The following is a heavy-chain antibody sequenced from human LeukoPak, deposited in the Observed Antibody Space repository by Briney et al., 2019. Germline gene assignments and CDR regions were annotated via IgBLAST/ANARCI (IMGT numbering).Heavy chain of an antibody. CDR1: GGTFSSYA. Sequence: SVKVSCKASGGTFSSYAISWVRQAPGQGLEWMGRIIPIFGTANYAQKFQGRVTITRNTSISTAYMELSSLRSEDTAVYYCAIREAAAGRDDAFDIWGQGTMVTVSS. V-gene: IGHV1-69*05. CDR2: IIPIFGTA. J-gene: IGHJ3*02. D-gene: IGHD6-13*01. CDR3: AIREAAAGRDDAFDI.